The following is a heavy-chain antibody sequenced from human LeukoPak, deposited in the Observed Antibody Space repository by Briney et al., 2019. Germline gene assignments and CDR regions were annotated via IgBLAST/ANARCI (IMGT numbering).Heavy chain of an antibody. CDR2: IYHSGST. J-gene: IGHJ5*02. V-gene: IGHV4-30-2*01. Sequence: SETLSLTCAVSGGSISSGGYSWSWIRQPPGKGLEWIGYIYHSGSTYYNPSLKSRVTISVDRSKNQFSLKLSSVTAADTAVYYCARHAEYCSGGSCYNWFDPWGQGTLVTVSS. D-gene: IGHD2-15*01. CDR3: ARHAEYCSGGSCYNWFDP. CDR1: GGSISSGGYS.